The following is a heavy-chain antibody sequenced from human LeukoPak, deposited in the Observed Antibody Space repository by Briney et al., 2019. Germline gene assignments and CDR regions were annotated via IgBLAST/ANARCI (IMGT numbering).Heavy chain of an antibody. D-gene: IGHD5-12*01. CDR3: AGQRALRRIGNASDI. CDR1: GGSISSSNW. J-gene: IGHJ3*02. CDR2: IYYSGST. Sequence: PSETLSLTCAVSGGSISSSNWWSWVRQPPGKGLWWIGYIYYSGSTNYNPSLKSRVTISVDTSKNQFSLNQSSVTAADTAVYYCAGQRALRRIGNASDIWGQGTMVSVSS. V-gene: IGHV4-4*02.